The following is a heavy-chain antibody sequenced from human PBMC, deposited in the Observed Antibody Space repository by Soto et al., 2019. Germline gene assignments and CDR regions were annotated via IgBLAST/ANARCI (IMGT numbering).Heavy chain of an antibody. V-gene: IGHV1-8*02. D-gene: IGHD2-2*02. J-gene: IGHJ6*02. CDR2: MNPNSGNT. CDR3: ARGSHLRGQVPAAIPVSYYGMDV. CDR1: GGTFSSYA. Sequence: GASVKVSCKASGGTFSSYAISWVRQAPGQGLEWMGWMNPNSGNTGYAQKFQGRVTMTRNTSISTAYMELSSLRSEDTAVYYCARGSHLRGQVPAAIPVSYYGMDVWGQGTTVTVSS.